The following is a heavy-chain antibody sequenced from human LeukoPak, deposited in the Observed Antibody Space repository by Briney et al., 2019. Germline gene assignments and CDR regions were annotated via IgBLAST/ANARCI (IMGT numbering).Heavy chain of an antibody. Sequence: ASVKVSCKASGYIFTSYGFAWVRQAPGQGLEWMGWISALNGNTNYAQTFRGRVTMTTDTSTSTAYMELRSLTSDDTAMYYCARDPEGVTPLDYWGQGTLVTVSS. CDR2: ISALNGNT. CDR1: GYIFTSYG. CDR3: ARDPEGVTPLDY. V-gene: IGHV1-18*01. D-gene: IGHD3-10*01. J-gene: IGHJ4*02.